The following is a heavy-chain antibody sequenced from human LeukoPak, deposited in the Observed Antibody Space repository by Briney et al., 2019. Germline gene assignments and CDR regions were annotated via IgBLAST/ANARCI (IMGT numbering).Heavy chain of an antibody. V-gene: IGHV4-4*02. D-gene: IGHD3-22*01. CDR3: AGLVGRYSSGLYYYYFDY. Sequence: SGTLSLTCTVSGDFINSLDLWSWVRQPPGKGLEWIGEMYLSGTTHSNPSVKSRVTISIDKSKNQFFLNLSSVTAADTAVYYCAGLVGRYSSGLYYYYFDYWGQGTLVTVSS. CDR1: GDFINSLDL. CDR2: MYLSGTT. J-gene: IGHJ4*02.